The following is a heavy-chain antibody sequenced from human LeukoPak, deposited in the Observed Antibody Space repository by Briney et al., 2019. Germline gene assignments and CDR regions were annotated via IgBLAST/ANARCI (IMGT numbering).Heavy chain of an antibody. CDR3: ATWSSLGELSTFDY. V-gene: IGHV1-24*01. CDR1: GYTLTELS. Sequence: ASVKVSCKVSGYTLTELSMHWVRQAPGKGLEWMGGFDPEDGETIYAQKFQGRVTMTEDTSTDTAYMELSSMRSEDTAVYYCATWSSLGELSTFDYWGQGTLVTVSS. D-gene: IGHD3-16*02. J-gene: IGHJ4*02. CDR2: FDPEDGET.